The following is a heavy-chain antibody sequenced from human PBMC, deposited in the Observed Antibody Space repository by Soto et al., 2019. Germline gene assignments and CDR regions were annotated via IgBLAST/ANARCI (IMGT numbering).Heavy chain of an antibody. CDR2: IYYSGST. D-gene: IGHD3-9*01. V-gene: IGHV4-30-4*01. J-gene: IGHJ4*02. Sequence: SETLSLTCTVSGVSISSGDYYWSWIRQPPGKGLEWIGYIYYSGSTYYNPSLKSRVTISVDTSKNQFSLKLSSVTAADTAVYYCAHGGGRYFDWSFDYWGQGTLVTVSS. CDR3: AHGGGRYFDWSFDY. CDR1: GVSISSGDYY.